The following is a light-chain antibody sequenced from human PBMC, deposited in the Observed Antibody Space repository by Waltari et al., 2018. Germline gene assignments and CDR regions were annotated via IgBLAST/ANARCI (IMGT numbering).Light chain of an antibody. V-gene: IGLV2-11*01. J-gene: IGLJ2*01. Sequence: SALTQPRSVSGSPGQSVTISCTGTTSDVGRYNYVSWYQHRPGKAPELLMFDVTQRPSGVPDRFSGSKSANTASLTISGLQPDDEADYYCCSFAGAYTWIFGGGTKVTVL. CDR1: TSDVGRYNY. CDR3: CSFAGAYTWI. CDR2: DVT.